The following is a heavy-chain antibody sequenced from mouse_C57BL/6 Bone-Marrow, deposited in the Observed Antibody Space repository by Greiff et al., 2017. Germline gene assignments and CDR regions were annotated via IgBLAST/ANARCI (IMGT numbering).Heavy chain of an antibody. CDR3: TTRGRGYEGYFDD. J-gene: IGHJ1*03. V-gene: IGHV6-3*01. D-gene: IGHD1-1*01. CDR2: IRLKSDNYAT. CDR1: GFTFSNYW. Sequence: EVQLVESGGGLVQPGGSMKLSCVASGFTFSNYWMNWVRQSPEKGLEWVAQIRLKSDNYATHYAESVKGRFTISRDDPKSSVYLQMNNLRAEDTGIYYCTTRGRGYEGYFDDWGTGTTVTVSS.